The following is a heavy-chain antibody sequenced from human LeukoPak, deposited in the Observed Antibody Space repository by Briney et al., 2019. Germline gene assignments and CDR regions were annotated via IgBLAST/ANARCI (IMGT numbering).Heavy chain of an antibody. D-gene: IGHD2-15*01. CDR3: ARRYCSGGSCYSGSLGYFDY. CDR1: GYTFTGYY. V-gene: IGHV1-2*02. CDR2: INPNSGGT. J-gene: IGHJ4*02. Sequence: GASVKVSCKASGYTFTGYYMHWVRQAPGQGLEWIGWINPNSGGTNYAQKFQGRVTMTRDTSISTAYMELSRLRSDDTAVYYCARRYCSGGSCYSGSLGYFDYWGQGTLVTVSS.